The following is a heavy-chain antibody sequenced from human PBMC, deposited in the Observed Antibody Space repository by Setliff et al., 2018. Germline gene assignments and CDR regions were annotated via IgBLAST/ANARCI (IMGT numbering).Heavy chain of an antibody. J-gene: IGHJ2*01. D-gene: IGHD5-12*01. CDR1: GGTFSDYY. Sequence: SETLSLTCAAYGGTFSDYYWTWIRQPPGKGLEWIGEINHSGSTNYNPSLKSRVTISVDTSKNQFSLRVSSVTAADTALYYCARNPDFLQYSFDLWGRGTLVTVSS. V-gene: IGHV4-34*01. CDR3: ARNPDFLQYSFDL. CDR2: INHSGST.